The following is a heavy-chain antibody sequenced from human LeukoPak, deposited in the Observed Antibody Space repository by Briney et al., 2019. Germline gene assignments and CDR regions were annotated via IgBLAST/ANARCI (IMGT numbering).Heavy chain of an antibody. CDR3: ASHRPLHYDFWSGYYPHFDC. CDR2: IYTSGSS. CDR1: GDSISSFH. D-gene: IGHD3-3*01. V-gene: IGHV4-4*09. Sequence: SETLSLTCTVSGDSISSFHWSWIRQPPGKGLEWIGYIYTSGSSNYNPSLKSRVSISGDTSKNQFSLKLSSVTAADTAVYYCASHRPLHYDFWSGYYPHFDCWGQGALVTVSS. J-gene: IGHJ4*02.